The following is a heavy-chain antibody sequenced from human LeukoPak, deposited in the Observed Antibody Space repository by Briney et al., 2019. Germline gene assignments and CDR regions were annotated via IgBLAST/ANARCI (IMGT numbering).Heavy chain of an antibody. J-gene: IGHJ4*02. V-gene: IGHV4-39*07. CDR1: GGSISSSSYY. CDR3: ARYSGYYLSYFDY. D-gene: IGHD3-22*01. CDR2: INHSGST. Sequence: SETLSLTCTVSGGSISSSSYYWGWIRQPPGKGLEWIGEINHSGSTNYNPSLKSRVTISVDTSKNQFSLKLSSVTAADTAVYYCARYSGYYLSYFDYWGQGTLVTVSS.